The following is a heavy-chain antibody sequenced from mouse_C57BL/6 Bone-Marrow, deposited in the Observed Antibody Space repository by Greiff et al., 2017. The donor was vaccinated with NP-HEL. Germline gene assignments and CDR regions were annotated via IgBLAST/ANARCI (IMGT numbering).Heavy chain of an antibody. J-gene: IGHJ2*01. V-gene: IGHV1-26*01. CDR2: INPNNGGT. Sequence: EVQLQQSGPELVKPGASVKISCKASGYTFTDYYMNWVKQSHGKSLEWIGDINPNNGGTSYHQKFKGKATLTVDKSSSTAYMELRSLTSEDSAVYYCASPYYSGGYWGQGTTLTVSS. D-gene: IGHD1-1*01. CDR1: GYTFTDYY. CDR3: ASPYYSGGY.